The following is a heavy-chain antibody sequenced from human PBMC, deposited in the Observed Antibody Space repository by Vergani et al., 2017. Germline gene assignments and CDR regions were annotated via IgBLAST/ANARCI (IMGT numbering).Heavy chain of an antibody. CDR1: GFPFSDAA. D-gene: IGHD4-17*01. Sequence: EVQLVESGGGLVKPGGSLRLSCAASGFPFSDAALHWVRQAPGKGLEWIGRIRSQPNSHATAYGVSMKGKFNISRDDSKNTAFLLMHRLTTEDTAVYYCSRQGNYGDVDFFYAMDVWGPGTTVTVTS. J-gene: IGHJ6*01. V-gene: IGHV3-73*01. CDR3: SRQGNYGDVDFFYAMDV. CDR2: IRSQPNSHAT.